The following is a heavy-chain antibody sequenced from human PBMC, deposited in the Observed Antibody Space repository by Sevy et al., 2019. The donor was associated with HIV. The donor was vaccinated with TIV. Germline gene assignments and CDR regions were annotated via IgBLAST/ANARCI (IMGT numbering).Heavy chain of an antibody. CDR3: ARLGYSNGYYFDF. CDR1: GGSISSGGYY. V-gene: IGHV4-31*03. D-gene: IGHD6-19*01. CDR2: IYTSGST. Sequence: SETLSLTCTVSGGSISSGGYYWSWIRQHPGKGLKWIGYIYTSGSTYYNPSLKSRITMSVDTSKNQFSLKLRSVTAADTAMYNCARLGYSNGYYFDFWGQGTLVTVSS. J-gene: IGHJ4*02.